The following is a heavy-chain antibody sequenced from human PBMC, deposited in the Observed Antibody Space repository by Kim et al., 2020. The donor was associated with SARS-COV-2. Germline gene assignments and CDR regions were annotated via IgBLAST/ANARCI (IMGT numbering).Heavy chain of an antibody. CDR1: GGSISSYY. V-gene: IGHV4-59*13. J-gene: IGHJ6*02. D-gene: IGHD6-13*01. CDR3: ARGRAAPPNYYYYGMDV. CDR2: IYYSGST. Sequence: SETLSLTCTVSGGSISSYYWSWIRQPPGKGLEWIGYIYYSGSTNYNPSLKSRVTISVDTSKNQFSLKLSSVTAADTAVYYCARGRAAPPNYYYYGMDVWGQGTTVTVSS.